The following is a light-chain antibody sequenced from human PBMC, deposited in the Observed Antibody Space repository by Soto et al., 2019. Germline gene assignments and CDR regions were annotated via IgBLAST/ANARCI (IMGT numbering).Light chain of an antibody. Sequence: DIQMTQSPSSLSASVEERVTITCRASQSIAIYLNWYQQKPGRAPKLLIYAASSLQSGVPSRFTGSGSGTDFTLTISSLQPEDFATYYCQQSYSTPFTFGPGTKVDIK. CDR3: QQSYSTPFT. CDR2: AAS. CDR1: QSIAIY. J-gene: IGKJ3*01. V-gene: IGKV1-39*01.